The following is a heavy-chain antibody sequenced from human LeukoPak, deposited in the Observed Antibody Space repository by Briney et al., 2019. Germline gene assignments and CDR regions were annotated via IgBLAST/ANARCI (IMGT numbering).Heavy chain of an antibody. CDR3: ARDLGRDITIFGVVIPNFDY. CDR1: GYTFTGYY. J-gene: IGHJ4*02. CDR2: INPSGGST. Sequence: ASVKVSCRASGYTFTGYYMHWVRQAPGQGLEWMGIINPSGGSTSYAQKFQGRVTMTRDTSTSTVYMELSSLRSEDTAVYYCARDLGRDITIFGVVIPNFDYWGQGTLVTVSS. V-gene: IGHV1-46*01. D-gene: IGHD3-3*01.